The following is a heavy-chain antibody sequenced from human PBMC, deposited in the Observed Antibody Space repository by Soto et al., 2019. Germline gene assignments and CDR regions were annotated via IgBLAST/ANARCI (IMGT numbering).Heavy chain of an antibody. D-gene: IGHD2-15*01. CDR3: AKSPLGYCSGGSCYPPHYFDY. V-gene: IGHV3-23*01. Sequence: EVQLLDSGGGLVQPGGSLRLSCAASGFTFSNYAMSRVRQAPGKGLEWVSGVGGSGDSTYYADSVKGRFTISRDNSKDTLYLQMNSLRAEDTAVYYCAKSPLGYCSGGSCYPPHYFDYRGQGTLVTVSS. CDR1: GFTFSNYA. J-gene: IGHJ4*02. CDR2: VGGSGDST.